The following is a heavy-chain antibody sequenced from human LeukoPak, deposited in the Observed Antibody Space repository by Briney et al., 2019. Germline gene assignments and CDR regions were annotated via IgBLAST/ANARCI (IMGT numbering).Heavy chain of an antibody. CDR1: GFTFSSYG. J-gene: IGHJ4*02. D-gene: IGHD3-10*01. V-gene: IGHV3-33*08. CDR3: ARDVIGSGSFDY. Sequence: GGSLRLSCATSGFTFSSYGMHWVRQAPGKGLEWVAVIWYDGSNKYYADPVKGRFTISRDNSKNTLYLQMNSLRAEDTAVYYCARDVIGSGSFDYWGQGTLVTVSS. CDR2: IWYDGSNK.